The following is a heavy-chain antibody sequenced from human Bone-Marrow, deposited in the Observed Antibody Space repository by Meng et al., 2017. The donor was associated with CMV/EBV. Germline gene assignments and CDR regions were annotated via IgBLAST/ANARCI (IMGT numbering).Heavy chain of an antibody. CDR1: GGSISSYY. CDR3: ARELSWFGEFGRYV. D-gene: IGHD3-10*01. Sequence: SETLSLTCTVSGGSISSYYWTWIRQPPGKGLEWIGNIYYSGSTNYNSSLKSRVTISVDTSKNQFSLQLSSVTAADTAVYYCARELSWFGEFGRYVWGQGTTVTVSS. J-gene: IGHJ6*02. CDR2: IYYSGST. V-gene: IGHV4-59*01.